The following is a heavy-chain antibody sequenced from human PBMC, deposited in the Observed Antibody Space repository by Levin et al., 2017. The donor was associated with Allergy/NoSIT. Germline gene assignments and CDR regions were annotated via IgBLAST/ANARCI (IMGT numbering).Heavy chain of an antibody. CDR2: ISNDGGNK. V-gene: IGHV3-30*04. J-gene: IGHJ6*02. CDR3: ARGGGGSGPYYFYYYGMDV. D-gene: IGHD2-15*01. Sequence: LGESLKISCADSGFTFRSYPMHWVRQAPGKGLEWVAVISNDGGNKYYADSVKGRFTISRDNSKNTLYLQMNSLRPEDTAVYFCARGGGGSGPYYFYYYGMDVWGQETTVTVSS. CDR1: GFTFRSYP.